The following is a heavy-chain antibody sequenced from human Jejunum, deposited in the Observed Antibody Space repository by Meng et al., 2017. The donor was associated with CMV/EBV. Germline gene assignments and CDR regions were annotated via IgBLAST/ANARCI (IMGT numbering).Heavy chain of an antibody. J-gene: IGHJ4*02. CDR1: GFPFSTYW. V-gene: IGHV3-74*03. D-gene: IGHD6-19*01. Sequence: SGFPFSTYWMHWVRQAPGKGLVWVSRINGDGSTTAYADSVKGRFTISRDNAKNTLYLQINSLRLEDTAVYYCAKGGMYSSGSTDYWGQGTLVTVSS. CDR2: INGDGSTT. CDR3: AKGGMYSSGSTDY.